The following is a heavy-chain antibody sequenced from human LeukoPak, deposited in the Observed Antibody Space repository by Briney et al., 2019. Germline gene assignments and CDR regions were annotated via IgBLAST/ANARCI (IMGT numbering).Heavy chain of an antibody. D-gene: IGHD3-22*01. J-gene: IGHJ4*02. CDR1: GFTFDDYG. V-gene: IGHV3-20*04. CDR2: LKWNGDNI. Sequence: GGSLRLSCAASGFTFDDYGMTWVRQAPGKGLEWVSGLKWNGDNIRYADSVKGRFTISRDNARSSLYLQMNSLRGEDTALYYCARRRDSSGYYYFDYWGRGALVTVSS. CDR3: ARRRDSSGYYYFDY.